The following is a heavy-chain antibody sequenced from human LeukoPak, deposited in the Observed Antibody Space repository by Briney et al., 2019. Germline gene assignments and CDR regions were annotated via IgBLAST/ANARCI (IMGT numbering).Heavy chain of an antibody. CDR1: GGSISSSSYY. Sequence: PSETLSLTCTVSGGSISSSSYYWGWIRQPPGKGLEWIGSIYYSGSTYYNPSLKSRVTISVDTSKNQFSLKLSSVTAADTAVYYCARAVEAAGIYGYYYGMDVWGQGTTVTVSS. J-gene: IGHJ6*02. D-gene: IGHD6-13*01. V-gene: IGHV4-39*07. CDR2: IYYSGST. CDR3: ARAVEAAGIYGYYYGMDV.